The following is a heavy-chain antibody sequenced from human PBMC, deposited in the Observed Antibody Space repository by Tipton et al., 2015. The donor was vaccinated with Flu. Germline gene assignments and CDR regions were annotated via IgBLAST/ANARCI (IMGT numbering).Heavy chain of an antibody. CDR1: GGSISSGSYY. CDR2: IYTSGST. D-gene: IGHD6-19*01. J-gene: IGHJ4*02. CDR3: ARGRAVAGFRGFDY. Sequence: TLSLTCTVSGGSISSGSYYWSWIRQPAGKGLEWIGRIYTSGSTNYNPPLKSRVTISVDTSKNQFSLKLRSVTAADTAVYYCARGRAVAGFRGFDYWGQGTLVTVSS. V-gene: IGHV4-61*02.